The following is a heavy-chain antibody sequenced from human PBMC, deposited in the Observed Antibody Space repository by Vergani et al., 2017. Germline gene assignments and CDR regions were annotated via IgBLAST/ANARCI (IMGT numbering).Heavy chain of an antibody. CDR3: ARDGWYSSGWLDY. J-gene: IGHJ4*02. V-gene: IGHV4-34*01. CDR2: INHSGST. Sequence: QVQLQQWGAGLLKPSETLSLTCAVYGGSFSGYYWSWIRQPPGKGLEWIGEINHSGSTNYNPSLKSRVTISVDTAKNQFSLKLSSVTAADTAGYYCARDGWYSSGWLDYWGQGTLVTVSS. CDR1: GGSFSGYY. D-gene: IGHD6-19*01.